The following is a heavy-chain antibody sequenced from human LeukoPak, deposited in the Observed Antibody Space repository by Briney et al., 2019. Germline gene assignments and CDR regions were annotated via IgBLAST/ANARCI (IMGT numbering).Heavy chain of an antibody. CDR2: ISSSSSTI. J-gene: IGHJ6*03. CDR3: ARESYNWNYNYYYYMDV. D-gene: IGHD1-20*01. V-gene: IGHV3-48*01. Sequence: GGSLRLSCEVSGFTFSSESMNWVRQAPGKGLEWISYISSSSSTIYYADSVKGRFTISRDNAKNSLYLQMNSLRAEDTAVYYCARESYNWNYNYYYYMDVWGKGTTVTVSS. CDR1: GFTFSSES.